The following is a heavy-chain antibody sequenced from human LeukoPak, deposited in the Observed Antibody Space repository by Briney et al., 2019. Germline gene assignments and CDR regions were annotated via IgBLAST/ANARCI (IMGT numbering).Heavy chain of an antibody. CDR3: AKAAAAPGFDF. D-gene: IGHD6-13*01. CDR1: GFTSSSYA. J-gene: IGHJ4*02. V-gene: IGHV3-23*01. Sequence: GGSLRLSCAASGFTSSSYALNWVRQAPGKGLEWVATVSGSGDRMYHADSVKGRFTISRDNSKNTIYLQMNSLRVEDTALYYCAKAAAAPGFDFWGQGTLVTVSS. CDR2: VSGSGDRM.